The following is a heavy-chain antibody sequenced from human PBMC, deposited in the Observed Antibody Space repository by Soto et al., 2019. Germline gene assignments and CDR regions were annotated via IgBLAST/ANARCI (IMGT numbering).Heavy chain of an antibody. J-gene: IGHJ4*02. CDR1: GFTFSHAW. V-gene: IGHV3-15*01. CDR3: STEPLDY. CDR2: IKSKTDGGTT. Sequence: EVQLVESGGGLVKPGGSLRLSCAASGFTFSHAWMSWVRQAPGKGLEWVGRIKSKTDGGTTNYAAPVKGRFTISRDDSENTLFLQMNSPKTEDTAVYFCSTEPLDYWGQGTLVTVSS.